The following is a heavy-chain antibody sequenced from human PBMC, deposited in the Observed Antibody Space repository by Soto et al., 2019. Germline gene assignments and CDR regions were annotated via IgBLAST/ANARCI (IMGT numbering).Heavy chain of an antibody. CDR1: GGSMSGYY. CDR3: ARSPTFLDRFDP. J-gene: IGHJ5*02. V-gene: IGHV4-59*01. D-gene: IGHD3-3*01. Sequence: SETLSLTCAVSGGSMSGYYWNWIRQPPGEGLQWIGNIYYSGSTNYNPSLKSRVTISVDTSKNHFSLKLNSVTAADTAVYYCARSPTFLDRFDPWGQGXLVTVSS. CDR2: IYYSGST.